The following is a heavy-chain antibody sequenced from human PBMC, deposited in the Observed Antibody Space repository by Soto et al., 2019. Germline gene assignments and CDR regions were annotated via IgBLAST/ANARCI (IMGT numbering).Heavy chain of an antibody. CDR3: ARDVHTQAGNYGYLMDV. Sequence: QVQLVQSGGGVVQPGRSLRLSCAASGFAFNEYALHWVRQAPGKGLERVAVIARDGGREYHGKSGKGRFTISRDKSRQLLCLQMNSLRPEYTSVYFCARDVHTQAGNYGYLMDVWGQGTSVIVSS. V-gene: IGHV3-30*14. D-gene: IGHD5-18*01. CDR2: IARDGGRE. J-gene: IGHJ6*01. CDR1: GFAFNEYA.